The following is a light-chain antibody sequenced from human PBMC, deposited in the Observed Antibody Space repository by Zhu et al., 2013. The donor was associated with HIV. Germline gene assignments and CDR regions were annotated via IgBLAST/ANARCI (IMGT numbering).Light chain of an antibody. CDR2: DAS. J-gene: IGKJ4*01. CDR1: QSISSY. V-gene: IGKV3-11*01. Sequence: EIVLTQSPATLSLSPGESATLSCRASQSISSYLAWYQRKPGQAPRLLIYDASNRATGIPARFSGSGSGTDFTLTISSLEPEDFAVYYCQQRSRWPLSFGGGTKVEIK. CDR3: QQRSRWPLS.